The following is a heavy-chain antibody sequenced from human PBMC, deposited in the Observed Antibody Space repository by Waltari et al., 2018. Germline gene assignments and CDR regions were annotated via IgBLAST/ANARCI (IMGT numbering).Heavy chain of an antibody. J-gene: IGHJ4*02. V-gene: IGHV1-69*14. CDR3: ARELHIVVVISKYYFDY. CDR2: TVCVLGPA. Sequence: QVQLVQSGAEVKKPGSSVKVSCKASGGTFSSYAISGVRQAPGQGIEWMGGTVCVLGPANYAQKCQCECTITANKSTSPAYMELSSLRSEYTAVYYCARELHIVVVISKYYFDYWGQGTLVTVSS. CDR1: GGTFSSYA. D-gene: IGHD2-21*01.